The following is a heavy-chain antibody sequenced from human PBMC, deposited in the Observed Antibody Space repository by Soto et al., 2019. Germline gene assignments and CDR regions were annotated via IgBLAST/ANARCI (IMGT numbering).Heavy chain of an antibody. J-gene: IGHJ4*02. CDR3: ASGRPTMLPVALVY. D-gene: IGHD3-10*02. CDR2: VYHSGRT. Sequence: HSRTFPFAGGSRRSGYYYWNWHRQHPGKGQEWIGYVYHSGRTYYKPSLKSRMRISLEKSKNQFSLKLNSMTAADTSLYYCASGRPTMLPVALVYLGQGSLVAVSS. CDR1: GGSRRSGYYY. V-gene: IGHV4-31*03.